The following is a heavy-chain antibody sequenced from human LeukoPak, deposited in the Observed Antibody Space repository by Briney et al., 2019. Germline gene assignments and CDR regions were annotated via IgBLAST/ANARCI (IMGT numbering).Heavy chain of an antibody. Sequence: PGGSLRLSCAASGFTVSSNYMSWVRQAPGKGLEWVSVIYSGGSTYYADSVKGRFTISRDNSKNTLYLQMNSLRAEDTAVYYCASYYYDSSGYPYWGQGTLVTVSS. CDR2: IYSGGST. D-gene: IGHD3-22*01. CDR3: ASYYYDSSGYPY. V-gene: IGHV3-66*01. CDR1: GFTVSSNY. J-gene: IGHJ4*02.